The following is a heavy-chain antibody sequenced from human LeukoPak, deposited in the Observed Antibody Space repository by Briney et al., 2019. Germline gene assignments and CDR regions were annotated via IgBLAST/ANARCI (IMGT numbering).Heavy chain of an antibody. CDR3: ARHSLGYFDGYFDP. D-gene: IGHD3-9*01. Sequence: SETLSLTCTVSGGSISSSSYYWGWIRQPPGKGLEWIGGIYYSGTTYYNPSLKRRVTISVDTSKNQFSLKLSSVTAADTAVYYCARHSLGYFDGYFDPWGHGTLVTVSS. V-gene: IGHV4-39*01. J-gene: IGHJ5*02. CDR2: IYYSGTT. CDR1: GGSISSSSYY.